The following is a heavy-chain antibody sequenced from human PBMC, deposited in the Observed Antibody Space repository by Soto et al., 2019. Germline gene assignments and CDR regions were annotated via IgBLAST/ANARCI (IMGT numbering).Heavy chain of an antibody. J-gene: IGHJ6*02. D-gene: IGHD3-10*01. V-gene: IGHV4-34*01. CDR1: GWSFSGYY. CDR3: ARGRMVRGVIILGMDV. Sequence: PSETLSLTCALYGWSFSGYYWSWIRQSPGKGLEWIGEINYSGNTNYSPSLKSRVSISLDTPKNQFSLKLTSVTAADTSIYYCARGRMVRGVIILGMDVWGQGTTVTVSS. CDR2: INYSGNT.